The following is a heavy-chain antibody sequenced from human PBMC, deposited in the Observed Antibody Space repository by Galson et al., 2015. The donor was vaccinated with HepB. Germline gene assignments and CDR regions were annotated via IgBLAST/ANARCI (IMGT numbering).Heavy chain of an antibody. CDR2: ISARFDTT. Sequence: SVRLSCATSGFTFSDYSMTWVRQAPGQGLEWVSTISARFDTTYYADSLRGRFTISRDNSPKTVYLQMNSLRVEDTAVYYCAKGGYNSPFDPWGQGTLVIVSS. V-gene: IGHV3-23*01. CDR1: GFTFSDYS. CDR3: AKGGYNSPFDP. D-gene: IGHD3-22*01. J-gene: IGHJ5*02.